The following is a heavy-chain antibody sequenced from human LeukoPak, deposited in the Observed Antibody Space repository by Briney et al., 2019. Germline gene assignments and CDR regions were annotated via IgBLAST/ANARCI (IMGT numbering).Heavy chain of an antibody. CDR1: GFTFSSYG. CDR3: AKDALDYYDSSGSHFDY. CDR2: IRYDGSNK. J-gene: IGHJ4*02. Sequence: GGSLRLSCAASGFTFSSYGMHWVRQAPGKGLEWVAFIRYDGSNKYYADSVKGRFTISRDNSKNTLYLQMNSLRAEDTAVYYCAKDALDYYDSSGSHFDYWGQGTLVTVSS. D-gene: IGHD3-22*01. V-gene: IGHV3-30*02.